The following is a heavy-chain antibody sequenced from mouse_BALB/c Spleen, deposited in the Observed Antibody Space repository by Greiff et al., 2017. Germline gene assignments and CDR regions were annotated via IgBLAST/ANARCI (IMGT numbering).Heavy chain of an antibody. Sequence: EVQRVESGAELVKPGASVKLSCTASGFNIKDTYMHWVKQRPEQGLEWIGRIDPANGNTKYDPKFQGKATITADTSSNTAYLQLSSLTSEDTAVYYCAYYYYGGNYYAMDYWGQGTSVTVSS. J-gene: IGHJ4*01. V-gene: IGHV14-3*02. CDR2: IDPANGNT. CDR1: GFNIKDTY. D-gene: IGHD1-1*01. CDR3: AYYYYGGNYYAMDY.